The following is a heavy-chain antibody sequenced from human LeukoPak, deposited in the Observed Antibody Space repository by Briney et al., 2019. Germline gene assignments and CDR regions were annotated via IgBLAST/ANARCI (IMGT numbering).Heavy chain of an antibody. CDR3: ARGPYCSSTSCPGDLFDP. Sequence: SETLPLTCTVSGGSISSYYWSWIRQPPGEGLEWIGYIYYSGSTNYNPSLKSRVTISVDTSKNQFSLKLSSVTAAGTAVYYCARGPYCSSTSCPGDLFDPWGQGTLVTVSS. CDR2: IYYSGST. D-gene: IGHD2-2*01. J-gene: IGHJ5*02. V-gene: IGHV4-59*01. CDR1: GGSISSYY.